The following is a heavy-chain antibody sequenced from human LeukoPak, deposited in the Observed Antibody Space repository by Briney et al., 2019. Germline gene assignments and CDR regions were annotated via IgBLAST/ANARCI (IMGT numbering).Heavy chain of an antibody. CDR2: MNPNSGNT. CDR3: ARAGAVVVAAIDY. V-gene: IGHV1-8*02. J-gene: IGHJ4*02. D-gene: IGHD2-15*01. Sequence: ASVKVSCKASVGTFTSYAISWVRQAPGQGLEWMGWMNPNSGNTGSAQKLQGRVTMPRNTSISTAYMELSSLRSEDTAVYYCARAGAVVVAAIDYWGQGTLVTVSS. CDR1: VGTFTSYA.